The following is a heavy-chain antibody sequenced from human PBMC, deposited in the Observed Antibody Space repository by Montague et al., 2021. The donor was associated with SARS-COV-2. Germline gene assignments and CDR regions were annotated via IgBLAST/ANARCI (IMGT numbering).Heavy chain of an antibody. CDR3: ARATEWRGYYYYYYMDV. CDR2: TYYRSRWFN. D-gene: IGHD1-14*01. J-gene: IGHJ6*03. Sequence: CAISGDSVSSNRAAWNWIRQSPSRGLEWLGRTYYRSRWFNDYAVSIRSRITINPDTSKNQFSLQLNSVTPEDTAVYYCARATEWRGYYYYYYMDVWGQGTTVTVS. CDR1: GDSVSSNRAA. V-gene: IGHV6-1*01.